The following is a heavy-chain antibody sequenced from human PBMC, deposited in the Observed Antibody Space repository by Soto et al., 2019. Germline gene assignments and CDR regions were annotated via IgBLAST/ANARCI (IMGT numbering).Heavy chain of an antibody. V-gene: IGHV1-8*01. CDR2: MNPNSGNT. CDR3: ARRGYSSSWYYYYYYGMDV. J-gene: IGHJ6*02. Sequence: QVQLVQSGAEVKKPGASVTVSCTASGYTFTSYDINWVRQATGQGLEWMGWMNPNSGNTGYAQKCQGKVTMTRNTSISTAYRELSSLRSEDTAVYYCARRGYSSSWYYYYYYGMDVWGQGTTVTVSS. D-gene: IGHD6-13*01. CDR1: GYTFTSYD.